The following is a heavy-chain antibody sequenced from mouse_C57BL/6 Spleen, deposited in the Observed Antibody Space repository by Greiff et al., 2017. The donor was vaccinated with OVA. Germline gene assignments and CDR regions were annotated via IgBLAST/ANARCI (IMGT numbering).Heavy chain of an antibody. J-gene: IGHJ3*01. Sequence: VQLQQPGAELVRPGTSVKLSCKASGYTFTSYWMHWVKQRPGQGLEWIGVIDPSDSYTNYNQKFKGKATLTVDTSSSTAYMQLSSLTSEDSAVYYCAHYYGSSYAWFAYWGQGTLVTVSA. CDR3: AHYYGSSYAWFAY. CDR1: GYTFTSYW. V-gene: IGHV1-59*01. D-gene: IGHD1-1*01. CDR2: IDPSDSYT.